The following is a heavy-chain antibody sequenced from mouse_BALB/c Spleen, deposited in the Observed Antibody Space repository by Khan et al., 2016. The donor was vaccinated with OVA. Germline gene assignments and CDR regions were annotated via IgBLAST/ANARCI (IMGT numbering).Heavy chain of an antibody. CDR3: AKQRILYPYYFDY. CDR2: IWGGGST. Sequence: QVQLKDSGPGLVAPSQSLSITCTVSGFSLTDYGVSWIRQPPGKGLEWLGVIWGGGSTYYNSALTSRLSISKDNSKRQVFLKMNSLQTDDTAMYYCAKQRILYPYYFDYWGQGTTLTVSS. J-gene: IGHJ2*01. V-gene: IGHV2-6-5*01. CDR1: GFSLTDYG.